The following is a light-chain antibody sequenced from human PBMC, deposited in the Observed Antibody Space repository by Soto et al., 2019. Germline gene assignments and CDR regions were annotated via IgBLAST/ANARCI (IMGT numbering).Light chain of an antibody. J-gene: IGLJ3*02. CDR1: SSDVGSYNY. CDR3: SSYTSISTRV. CDR2: EVN. V-gene: IGLV2-14*01. Sequence: QSALTQPASVSGSTGQSITISCTGTSSDVGSYNYVSWYQQHPGKAPKLMIYEVNNRPSGVSNRFSGSKSGNTASLSISGLQAEDVANYYCSSYTSISTRVFGGGTQLTVL.